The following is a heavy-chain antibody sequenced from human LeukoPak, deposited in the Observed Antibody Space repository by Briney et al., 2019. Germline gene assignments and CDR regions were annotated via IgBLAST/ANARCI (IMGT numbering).Heavy chain of an antibody. CDR1: GFTLGDFA. CDR3: TRDYDSSGYYYGSDY. CDR2: LRSKAYGGTT. J-gene: IGHJ4*02. V-gene: IGHV3-49*03. D-gene: IGHD3-22*01. Sequence: GALRLSCTASGFTLGDFAMSWFRPAPGKGVEWGGFLRSKAYGGTTEYAASVKGRFTISRDDSKSIAYLQMNSLKTEDTAVYYCTRDYDSSGYYYGSDYWGQGTLVTVSS.